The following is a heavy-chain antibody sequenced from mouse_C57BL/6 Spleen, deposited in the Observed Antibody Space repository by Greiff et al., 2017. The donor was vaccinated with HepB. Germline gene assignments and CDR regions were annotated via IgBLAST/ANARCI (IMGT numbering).Heavy chain of an antibody. CDR2: IYPGSGNT. CDR1: GYTFTDYY. J-gene: IGHJ3*01. CDR3: AREVDSPWFAY. V-gene: IGHV1-76*01. Sequence: QVHVKQSGAELVRPGASVKLSCKASGYTFTDYYINWVKQRPGQGLEWIARIYPGSGNTYYNEKFKGKATLTAEKSSSTAYMQLSSLTSEDSAVYFCAREVDSPWFAYWGQGTLVTVSA. D-gene: IGHD1-1*01.